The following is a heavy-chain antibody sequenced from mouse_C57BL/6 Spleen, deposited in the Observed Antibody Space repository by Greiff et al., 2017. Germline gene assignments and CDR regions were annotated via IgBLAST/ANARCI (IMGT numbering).Heavy chain of an antibody. Sequence: VQLQQSGPELVKPGASVKISCKASGYSFTGYYMNWVKQSPEKSLEWIGEINPSTGGTTYNQKFKAKATLTVDKSSSTAYMQLKSLTSEDSAVYYCARIYYDYDVAYFDYWGQGTTLTVSS. CDR3: ARIYYDYDVAYFDY. V-gene: IGHV1-42*01. CDR1: GYSFTGYY. J-gene: IGHJ2*01. D-gene: IGHD2-4*01. CDR2: INPSTGGT.